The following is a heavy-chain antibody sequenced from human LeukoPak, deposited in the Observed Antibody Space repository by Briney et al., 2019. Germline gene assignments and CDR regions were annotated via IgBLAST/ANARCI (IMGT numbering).Heavy chain of an antibody. CDR1: GFTFNNYG. D-gene: IGHD3-9*01. V-gene: IGHV3-33*01. Sequence: GRSLRLSCAASGFTFNNYGMHWVRQAPGKGLEWVAVIWYDGSNKYYADSVKGRFTISRDNSKNTLYLQMSSLRVEDTAVYYCAREQEILTGYLDYWGQGTLVTVSS. CDR3: AREQEILTGYLDY. J-gene: IGHJ4*02. CDR2: IWYDGSNK.